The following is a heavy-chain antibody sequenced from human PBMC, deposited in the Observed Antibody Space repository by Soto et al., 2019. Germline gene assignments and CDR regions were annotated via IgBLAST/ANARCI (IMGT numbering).Heavy chain of an antibody. CDR1: GFTFSGYA. J-gene: IGHJ4*02. CDR3: AKDSPVSGNYQDLDY. Sequence: PGGSLRLSCAASGFTFSGYAMTWVRQAPGKGLEWVSAIDPGGAGTYYADSVKGRFTISRDNSKNTLYLQMNSLRAEDTAVYYCAKDSPVSGNYQDLDYRGQGARVTVS. CDR2: IDPGGAGT. D-gene: IGHD1-26*01. V-gene: IGHV3-23*01.